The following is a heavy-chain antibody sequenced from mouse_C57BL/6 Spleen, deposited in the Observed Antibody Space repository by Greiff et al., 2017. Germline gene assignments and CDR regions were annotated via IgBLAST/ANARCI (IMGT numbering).Heavy chain of an antibody. CDR1: GYPFTSYW. Sequence: VQLQQSGAELVMPGASVKLSCKASGYPFTSYWMHWVKQRPGQGLEWIGEIDPSDSYTNSNQKFKGKSTLTVDKSSSTAYMQLSSLTSEDSAVYYCARSAAQAMDYWGQGTSVTVSS. V-gene: IGHV1-69*01. CDR3: ARSAAQAMDY. D-gene: IGHD3-2*02. J-gene: IGHJ4*01. CDR2: IDPSDSYT.